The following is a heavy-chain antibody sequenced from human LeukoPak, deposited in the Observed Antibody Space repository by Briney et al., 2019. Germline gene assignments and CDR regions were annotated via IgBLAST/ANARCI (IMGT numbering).Heavy chain of an antibody. CDR2: IYYSGST. V-gene: IGHV4-59*12. D-gene: IGHD2-2*01. J-gene: IGHJ5*02. CDR3: ARGRRSIVPAALFLGNWFDP. Sequence: SETLSLTCTVSGGSISSYYWSWIRQPPGKGLEWIGYIYYSGSTNYNPSLKSRVTISVDTSKNQFSLKLSSVTAADTAVYYCARGRRSIVPAALFLGNWFDPWGQGTLVTVSS. CDR1: GGSISSYY.